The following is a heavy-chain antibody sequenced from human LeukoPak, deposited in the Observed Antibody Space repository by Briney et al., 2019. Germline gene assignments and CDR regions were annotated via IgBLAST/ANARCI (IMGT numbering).Heavy chain of an antibody. CDR2: IIPIFGTA. CDR1: GGTFSSYA. D-gene: IGHD2-2*02. Sequence: SVKVSCKASGGTFSSYAISWVRQAPGQGLEWMGGIIPIFGTANYAQKFQGRVTITADESTSTAYMELSSLRSEDTAVYYCARDWVVPAAIGYYYMDVWGKGTTVTVSS. CDR3: ARDWVVPAAIGYYYMDV. V-gene: IGHV1-69*13. J-gene: IGHJ6*03.